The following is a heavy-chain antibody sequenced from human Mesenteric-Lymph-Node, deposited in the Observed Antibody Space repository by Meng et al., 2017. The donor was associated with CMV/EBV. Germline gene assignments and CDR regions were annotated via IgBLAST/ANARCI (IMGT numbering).Heavy chain of an antibody. CDR2: IYYTGKT. Sequence: TVSGGSVSRGSFYWSLLRKPPGKGLQWIGYIYYTGKTQYNPSLESRVTISVDTSNNQFSLKLNSVTAADTAIYYCARDVMVNTAWFDPWGQGTLVTVSS. V-gene: IGHV4-61*01. CDR3: ARDVMVNTAWFDP. CDR1: GGSVSRGSFY. J-gene: IGHJ5*02. D-gene: IGHD2-21*01.